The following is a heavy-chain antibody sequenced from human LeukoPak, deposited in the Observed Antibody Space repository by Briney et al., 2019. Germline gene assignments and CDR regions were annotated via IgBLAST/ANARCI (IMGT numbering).Heavy chain of an antibody. J-gene: IGHJ6*02. CDR3: ASRSGEFRRARVPYYYGMDV. V-gene: IGHV4-59*12. CDR1: GGSISSYY. D-gene: IGHD2-21*01. Sequence: SETLSLTCTVSGGSISSYYWSWIRQPPGKGLEWIAYISDIGSINYNPSLKSRVTISLDTSKNQFSLKLSSVTAADTAVYYCASRSGEFRRARVPYYYGMDVWGQGTTVTVSS. CDR2: ISDIGSI.